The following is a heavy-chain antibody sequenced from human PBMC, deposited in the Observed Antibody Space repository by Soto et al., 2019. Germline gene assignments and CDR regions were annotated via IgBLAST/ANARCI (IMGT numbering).Heavy chain of an antibody. J-gene: IGHJ3*02. CDR1: GFNIRSYS. CDR2: ISSSSSTI. Sequence: GGSMRLPCAASGFNIRSYSMNWVRKGKGKGLEWVSYISSSSSTIYYADSVKGRFTISRDNAKNSLYLQMNSLRAEDTAVYYCARDFNPVRHDDFCSGYPHDAFDIWGQGTMVTVSS. CDR3: ARDFNPVRHDDFCSGYPHDAFDI. D-gene: IGHD3-3*01. V-gene: IGHV3-48*01.